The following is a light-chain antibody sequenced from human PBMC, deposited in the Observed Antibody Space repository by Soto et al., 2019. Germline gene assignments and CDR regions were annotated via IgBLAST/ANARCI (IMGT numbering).Light chain of an antibody. V-gene: IGLV6-57*02. CDR1: SGSIASSY. CDR3: QSYGDNNQV. J-gene: IGLJ3*02. Sequence: NFMLTQPHSVSESPGKTVTISCTGSSGSIASSYVQWFQQRPGSAPTTVIYEDNKRPSGVPDRFSGSIDRSSNSASLTISGLKTEDEADYYCQSYGDNNQVFGGGTKLTVL. CDR2: EDN.